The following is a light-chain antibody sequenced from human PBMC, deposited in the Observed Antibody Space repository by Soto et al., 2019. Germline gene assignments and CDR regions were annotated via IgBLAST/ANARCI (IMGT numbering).Light chain of an antibody. V-gene: IGKV1-12*01. J-gene: IGKJ4*01. CDR3: QQANSFPLT. CDR2: GAS. CDR1: QHIGTW. Sequence: DIQMTQSPSSVSASVGDRVTITCRASQHIGTWLAWYQQKPGNAPKLLISGASSLQSGVPSRFSGSGSGTDFTLTISSLQTEDLANYYCQQANSFPLTFGGGTTVEIK.